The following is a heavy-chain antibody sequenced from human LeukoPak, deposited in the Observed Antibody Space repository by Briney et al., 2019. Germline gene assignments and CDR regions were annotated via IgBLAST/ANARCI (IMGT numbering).Heavy chain of an antibody. CDR2: ISISSGYI. CDR1: EFTFSTYT. Sequence: GGSLRLSCAASEFTFSTYTMNWLRQAPGKGLEWVSSISISSGYIAYADSLKGRFTVSRDNAKNSLFLQMSGLRAEDTAVYYCARDRRDGYNWDAFDMWGQGTMVTVSS. J-gene: IGHJ3*02. D-gene: IGHD5-24*01. CDR3: ARDRRDGYNWDAFDM. V-gene: IGHV3-21*01.